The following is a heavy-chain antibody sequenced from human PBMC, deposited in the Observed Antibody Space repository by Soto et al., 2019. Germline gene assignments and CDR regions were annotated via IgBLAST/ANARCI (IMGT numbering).Heavy chain of an antibody. J-gene: IGHJ4*02. CDR3: ASEQVVNPMGYFDD. Sequence: PGGSLRLSYAASGITFSNAWMTWVRQAPGKGLEWVGRIKSITDGGTTDYASPVKGRFTISRDDSKDTLYLQMNNLRTEDTAVYFCASEQVVNPMGYFDDWGQGTRVGVAS. D-gene: IGHD2-15*01. CDR2: IKSITDGGTT. V-gene: IGHV3-15*01. CDR1: GITFSNAW.